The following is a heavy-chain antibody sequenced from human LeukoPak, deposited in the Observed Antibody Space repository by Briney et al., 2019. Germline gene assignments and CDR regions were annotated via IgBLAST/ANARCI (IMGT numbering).Heavy chain of an antibody. CDR1: GDSVSSESYF. J-gene: IGHJ6*04. D-gene: IGHD5-12*01. V-gene: IGHV4-61*02. Sequence: SETLSLTCTVSGDSVSSESYFWRWIRQPAGRRLDWIGRFFISGCTYYNPSLKSRVSISVDTSKNQLFLRLTSVTAADTAIYYCARAGYSGSDFSVWGKGSTVTVSS. CDR3: ARAGYSGSDFSV. CDR2: FFISGCT.